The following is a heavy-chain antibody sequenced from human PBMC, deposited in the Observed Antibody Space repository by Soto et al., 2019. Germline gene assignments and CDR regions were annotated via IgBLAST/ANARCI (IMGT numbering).Heavy chain of an antibody. Sequence: EVQLLESGGGLVQPEGSLRLSCAASGFTFSSHAMSWVRQAPGKGLEWVSAISYSGTTTYYAESVKGRFTISRDNSKNTLYLQINSLRVEHTAIYYCAKRFTLFGEVKLSPDFDYWGQGTLVTVSS. CDR1: GFTFSSHA. V-gene: IGHV3-23*01. J-gene: IGHJ4*02. D-gene: IGHD3-3*01. CDR3: AKRFTLFGEVKLSPDFDY. CDR2: ISYSGTTT.